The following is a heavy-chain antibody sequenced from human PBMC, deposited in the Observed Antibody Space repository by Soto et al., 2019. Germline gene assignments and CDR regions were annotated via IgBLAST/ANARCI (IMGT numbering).Heavy chain of an antibody. Sequence: GGSLRLSCAASGFTFSSYGMHWVRQAPGKGLEWVAVIWYDGSNKYYADSVKGRFTISRDNSKNTLYLQMNSLRAEDTAVYYCARGDVAAAGKPSPYYYYGMDVWGQGTTVTVSS. D-gene: IGHD6-13*01. J-gene: IGHJ6*02. V-gene: IGHV3-33*01. CDR2: IWYDGSNK. CDR3: ARGDVAAAGKPSPYYYYGMDV. CDR1: GFTFSSYG.